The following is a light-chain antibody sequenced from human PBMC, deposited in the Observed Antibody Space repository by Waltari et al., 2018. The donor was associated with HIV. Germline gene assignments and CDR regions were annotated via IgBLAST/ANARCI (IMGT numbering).Light chain of an antibody. CDR3: QAWDNITAI. V-gene: IGLV3-1*01. Sequence: SYELTQPPSVSVSPGQTASITSSGHKLGDKFASWYQQKPGQSPVMVIYQDNERPSGIPERFSGSNSGNTATLTISGTQALDEADYFCQAWDNITAIFGGGTKLTVL. CDR2: QDN. CDR1: KLGDKF. J-gene: IGLJ2*01.